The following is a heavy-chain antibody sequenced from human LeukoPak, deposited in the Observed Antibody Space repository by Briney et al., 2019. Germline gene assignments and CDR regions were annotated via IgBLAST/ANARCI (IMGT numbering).Heavy chain of an antibody. J-gene: IGHJ3*02. CDR2: IYYSGNT. Sequence: KSSETLSLTCTVSGGSISIYYWSWLRQPTGKGVEWIGYIYYSGNTNYNPSLKSRVTLSVDTSKNQFSLKLSSVTAADTAVYYCGRVGQGSFDIWGQGTMVTVSS. V-gene: IGHV4-59*01. CDR1: GGSISIYY. CDR3: GRVGQGSFDI.